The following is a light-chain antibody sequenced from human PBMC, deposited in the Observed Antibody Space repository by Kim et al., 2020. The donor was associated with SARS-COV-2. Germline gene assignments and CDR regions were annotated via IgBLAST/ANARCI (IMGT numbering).Light chain of an antibody. CDR2: DVS. CDR3: CSYAGSSTYV. Sequence: QSALTQPRSVSGSPGQSVTISCTGTSNDVSGYNYVSWYQQHPGKAPKLMIYDVSKRPSGVPDRFSGSKSGNTASLTISGLQAEDEADYYCCSYAGSSTYVFGTGTKVTVL. V-gene: IGLV2-11*01. J-gene: IGLJ1*01. CDR1: SNDVSGYNY.